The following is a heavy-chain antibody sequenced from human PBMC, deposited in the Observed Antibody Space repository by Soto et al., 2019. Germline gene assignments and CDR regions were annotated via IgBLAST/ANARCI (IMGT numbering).Heavy chain of an antibody. D-gene: IGHD2-15*01. J-gene: IGHJ6*02. Sequence: PSETLSLTCTVSGGSISSGGYYWSWIRQLPGKGLEWIGYIYNSESTFYNPSLKSRVSISADTSKNQFSLRLSSVTAADTAVYYCAQGGKPDMYYYYYGMDVWGQGTTVTVSS. CDR2: IYNSEST. CDR1: GGSISSGGYY. V-gene: IGHV4-31*03. CDR3: AQGGKPDMYYYYYGMDV.